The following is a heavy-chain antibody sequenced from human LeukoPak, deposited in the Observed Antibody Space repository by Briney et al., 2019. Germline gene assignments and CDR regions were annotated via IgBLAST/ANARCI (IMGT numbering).Heavy chain of an antibody. V-gene: IGHV1-8*03. Sequence: ASVKVSCKASGDTFTNYDINWVQQATGQGLEWMGWMNPNSGNTGYAQKFQGRVTITRNTSISTAYMELSSLRSEDTAVYYCARSRAVVVPAATHRNWFDPWGQGTLVTVSS. CDR3: ARSRAVVVPAATHRNWFDP. J-gene: IGHJ5*02. CDR1: GDTFTNYD. D-gene: IGHD2-2*01. CDR2: MNPNSGNT.